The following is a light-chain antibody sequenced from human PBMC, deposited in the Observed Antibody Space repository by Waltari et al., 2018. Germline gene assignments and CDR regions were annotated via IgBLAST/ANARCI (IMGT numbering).Light chain of an antibody. Sequence: EIVLTQSPDTLSLSPGERATLSCRASQSVGGYLAWYQHKPGQAPRRLSSGASNRATGIPARFSGSGSGTDFTLTISSLEPEDFAVYYCQQRAGWPLYSFGQGTRLEI. CDR3: QQRAGWPLYS. CDR1: QSVGGY. J-gene: IGKJ2*01. CDR2: GAS. V-gene: IGKV3-11*01.